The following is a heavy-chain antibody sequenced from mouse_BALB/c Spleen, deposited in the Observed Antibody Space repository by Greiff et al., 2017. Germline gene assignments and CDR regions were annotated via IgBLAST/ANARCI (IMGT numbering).Heavy chain of an antibody. CDR3: ARSAGYYTYYFDY. V-gene: IGHV1-9*01. CDR1: GYTFSSYW. CDR2: ILPGSGST. D-gene: IGHD2-12*01. J-gene: IGHJ2*01. Sequence: VQLQQSGAELMKPGASVKISCKATGYTFSSYWIEWVKQRPGHGLEWIGEILPGSGSTNYNEKFKGKATFTADTSSNTAYMQLSSLTSEDSAVYYCARSAGYYTYYFDYWGQGTTLTVSS.